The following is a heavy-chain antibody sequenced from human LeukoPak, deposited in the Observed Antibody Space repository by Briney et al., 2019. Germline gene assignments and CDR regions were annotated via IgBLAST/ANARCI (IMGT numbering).Heavy chain of an antibody. V-gene: IGHV4-61*02. CDR2: MYSTATT. CDR3: GRSSRVTDYFDY. Sequence: SDTQSLTCTLSGRSISTGSYYWPWIRQPAGKGLERFGRMYSTATTHYNPYVKTQHTISLNMSNNQFSLKLISGTAPCTTVYRCGRSSRVTDYFDYWGQGSLVTVSS. J-gene: IGHJ4*02. CDR1: GRSISTGSYY. D-gene: IGHD2-21*02.